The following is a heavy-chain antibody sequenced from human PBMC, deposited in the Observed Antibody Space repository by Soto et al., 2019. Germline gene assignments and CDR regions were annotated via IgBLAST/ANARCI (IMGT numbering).Heavy chain of an antibody. CDR3: ARPTTAYSSGWYAYFDY. V-gene: IGHV3-23*01. J-gene: IGHJ4*02. Sequence: EVQLLESGGGLVQPGGSPRLSCAASGFTFSSYAMSWVRQAPGKGLEWVSAISGSGGSTYYADSVKGRFTISRDNSKNTLYLQMNSLRAEDTAVYYCARPTTAYSSGWYAYFDYWGQGTLVTVSS. CDR2: ISGSGGST. D-gene: IGHD6-19*01. CDR1: GFTFSSYA.